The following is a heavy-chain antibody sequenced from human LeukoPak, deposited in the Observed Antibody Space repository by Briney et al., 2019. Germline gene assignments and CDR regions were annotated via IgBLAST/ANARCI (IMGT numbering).Heavy chain of an antibody. CDR3: ARLVPTTMARGVPNLVGFYGMDV. D-gene: IGHD3-10*01. J-gene: IGHJ6*02. CDR1: GGSISSYY. V-gene: IGHV4-59*08. CDR2: IYYSGST. Sequence: PSETLSLTCTVSGGSISSYYWSWIRQPPGKGLEWIGYIYYSGSTNYNPSLKSRVTISVDTSKNQFSLKLSSVTAADTAVYYCARLVPTTMARGVPNLVGFYGMDVWGQGTTVTVSS.